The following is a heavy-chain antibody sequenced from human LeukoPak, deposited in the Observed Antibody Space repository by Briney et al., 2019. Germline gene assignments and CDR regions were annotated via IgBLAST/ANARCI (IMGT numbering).Heavy chain of an antibody. V-gene: IGHV3-30-3*01. D-gene: IGHD3-9*01. CDR2: ISYDGSNK. J-gene: IGHJ3*02. Sequence: GGSLRLSCAASGFTFSSYAMHWVRQAPGKGLEWVAVISYDGSNKYYADSVKGRFTISRDNSKNTLYLQMNSLRAEDTAVYYCARGPFYDILTGYYNDAFDIWGQGTMVTVSS. CDR1: GFTFSSYA. CDR3: ARGPFYDILTGYYNDAFDI.